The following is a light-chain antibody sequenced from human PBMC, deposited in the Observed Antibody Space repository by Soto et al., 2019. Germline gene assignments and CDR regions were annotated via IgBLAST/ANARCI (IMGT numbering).Light chain of an antibody. V-gene: IGLV2-14*01. CDR3: SSYTSSDTLV. CDR2: EVS. CDR1: SSDLGGYNY. Sequence: QSALTQPASVSGSPGQSITVSCTGTSSDLGGYNYVSWYQHHPGKAPKLMIYEVSNRPSGVSNRFSGSKSGNTASLTISGLQAEDEAEYYCSSYTSSDTLVFGTGPMVTVL. J-gene: IGLJ1*01.